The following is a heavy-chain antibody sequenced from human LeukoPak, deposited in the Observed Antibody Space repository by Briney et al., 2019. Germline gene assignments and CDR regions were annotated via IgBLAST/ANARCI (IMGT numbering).Heavy chain of an antibody. CDR2: IYTSGRT. Sequence: SETLSLTCAVYGGSFSYYYWNWIRQPAGKGLEWIGRIYTSGRTYYNPSLKSRVSMSVDTSKNQFSLKLSSVTAADTAVYYCARLSTVTTSFDYWGQGTLVTVSS. J-gene: IGHJ4*02. CDR1: GGSFSYYY. D-gene: IGHD4-11*01. V-gene: IGHV4-59*10. CDR3: ARLSTVTTSFDY.